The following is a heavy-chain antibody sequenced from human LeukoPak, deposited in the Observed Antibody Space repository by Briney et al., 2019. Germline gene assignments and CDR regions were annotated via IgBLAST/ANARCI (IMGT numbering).Heavy chain of an antibody. V-gene: IGHV3-30-3*01. J-gene: IGHJ6*02. CDR2: ISYDGSNK. CDR3: ARVVEGADYYGMDV. D-gene: IGHD2-21*01. CDR1: GFTFSSYA. Sequence: GGSLRLSCAASGFTFSSYAMHWVRQAPGKGLEWVAVISYDGSNKYYADSVKGRFTISRDNSKNTLYLQMNSLRAEDTAVYYCARVVEGADYYGMDVWGQGTTVTVSS.